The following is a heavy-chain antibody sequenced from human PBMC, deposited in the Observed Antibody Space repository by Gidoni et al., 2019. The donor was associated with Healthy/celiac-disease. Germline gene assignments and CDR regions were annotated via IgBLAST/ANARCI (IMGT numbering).Heavy chain of an antibody. CDR1: GYTFPCYD. CDR3: ARGERAMIVDHDAFDI. CDR2: MNPNSGNT. D-gene: IGHD3-22*01. J-gene: IGHJ3*02. V-gene: IGHV1-8*01. Sequence: QVQLVQPGAEVKQPGAQVKVACKASGYTFPCYDINLVRQATGQGREWMGWMNPNSGNTGYAQKFQGRVTMTRNTSISTAYMELSSLRSEDTAVYYCARGERAMIVDHDAFDIWGQGTMVTVSS.